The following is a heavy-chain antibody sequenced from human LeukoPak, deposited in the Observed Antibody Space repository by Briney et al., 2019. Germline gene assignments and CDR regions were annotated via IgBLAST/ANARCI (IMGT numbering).Heavy chain of an antibody. CDR1: GYTFTSYD. CDR3: ARGGYSSGWYAEYFQH. D-gene: IGHD6-19*01. CDR2: MNPNSGNT. V-gene: IGHV1-8*01. J-gene: IGHJ1*01. Sequence: ASVKVPCKASGYTFTSYDINWVRQATGQGLEWMGWMNPNSGNTGYAQKFQGRVTMTRNTSISTAYMELSSLRSEDTAVYYCARGGYSSGWYAEYFQHWGQGTLVTVSS.